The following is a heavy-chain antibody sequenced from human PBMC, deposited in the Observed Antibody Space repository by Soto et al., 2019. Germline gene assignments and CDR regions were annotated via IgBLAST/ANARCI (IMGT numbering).Heavy chain of an antibody. CDR3: ASAYYYYGSGSYYYYYYGMDV. CDR1: GGSVSSGSYC. CDR2: IYYSGSA. V-gene: IGHV4-61*01. D-gene: IGHD3-10*01. J-gene: IGHJ6*02. Sequence: SETLSLTCTVSGGSVSSGSYCWSWIRQPPGKGLECIGYIYYSGSANYNPSLKSRVTISVDTSKNQFSLKLSSVTAADTAVYYCASAYYYYGSGSYYYYYYGMDVWGQGTTVTVSS.